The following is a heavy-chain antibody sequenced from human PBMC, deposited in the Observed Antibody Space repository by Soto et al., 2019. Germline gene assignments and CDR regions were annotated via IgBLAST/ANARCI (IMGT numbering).Heavy chain of an antibody. D-gene: IGHD3-16*01. Sequence: SETLSLTCAVSGGSISSYYWSWIRQPPGKGLEWIGYIYYSGSTNYNPSLKSRVTISVDTSKNQFSLKLSSVTAADTAVYYCARAWGYYFDYWGQGTLVTVSS. J-gene: IGHJ4*02. V-gene: IGHV4-59*01. CDR1: GGSISSYY. CDR3: ARAWGYYFDY. CDR2: IYYSGST.